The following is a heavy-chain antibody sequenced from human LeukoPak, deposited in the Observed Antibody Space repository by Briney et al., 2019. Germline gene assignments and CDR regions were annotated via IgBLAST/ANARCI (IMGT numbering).Heavy chain of an antibody. V-gene: IGHV3-NL1*01. J-gene: IGHJ6*03. CDR3: AKEYGYDYNYFYSMDV. D-gene: IGHD1-1*01. Sequence: GRSPRLSCAASGFNFNTYTMHWVRQAPGKGLEWVSGISPGGDPTYYADSVKGRFTISRDNSKNTVYLQMNSLRAEDTAVYFCAKEYGYDYNYFYSMDVWGKGTTVTISS. CDR1: GFNFNTYT. CDR2: ISPGGDPT.